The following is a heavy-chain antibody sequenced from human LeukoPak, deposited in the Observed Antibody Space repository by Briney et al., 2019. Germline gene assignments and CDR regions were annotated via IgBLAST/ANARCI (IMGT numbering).Heavy chain of an antibody. D-gene: IGHD1-26*01. CDR1: GASVSSTNW. J-gene: IGHJ4*02. Sequence: PSETLSLTCAVSGASVSSTNWWSWVRQPPGKGLEWIGEISYSGRTNYNSSLTSRLTISVDNSKNHFSLKLTSVTAADTAVYYCASNVGRGSYFDYWGQGTLVTVSS. CDR2: ISYSGRT. V-gene: IGHV4-4*02. CDR3: ASNVGRGSYFDY.